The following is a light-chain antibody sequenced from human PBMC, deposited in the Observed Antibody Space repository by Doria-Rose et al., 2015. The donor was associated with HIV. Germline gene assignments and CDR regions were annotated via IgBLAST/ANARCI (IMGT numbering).Light chain of an antibody. CDR2: DGS. CDR1: QSFSSTY. Sequence: TQSPGTLSLSPGERATLSCRASQSFSSTYLAWYQQTPGQAPSLLIYDGSTRATGIADRFSASGSGTYFTLTISRPEPEDFALYYCHQYGTAWTFGQGTKVEI. J-gene: IGKJ1*01. CDR3: HQYGTAWT. V-gene: IGKV3-20*01.